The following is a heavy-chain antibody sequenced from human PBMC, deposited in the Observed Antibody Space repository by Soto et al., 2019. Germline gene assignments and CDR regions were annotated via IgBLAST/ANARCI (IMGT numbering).Heavy chain of an antibody. CDR2: INPMGGST. CDR1: GYTFINYY. D-gene: IGHD6-13*01. J-gene: IGHJ1*01. Sequence: ASVKVSCKASGYTFINYYIHWVRQAPGQGFEWMAIINPMGGSTNYAQEFQGRVTLTSDTSMSTVYMELSSLRFEDTSLFYCARDQAAGGTISRYFQDWGQGTLVTVSS. V-gene: IGHV1-46*01. CDR3: ARDQAAGGTISRYFQD.